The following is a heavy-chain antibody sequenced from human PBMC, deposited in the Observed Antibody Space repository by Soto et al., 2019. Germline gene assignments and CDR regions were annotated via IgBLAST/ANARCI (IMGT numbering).Heavy chain of an antibody. J-gene: IGHJ6*02. CDR2: TYYRSKWYN. V-gene: IGHV6-1*01. CDR3: AREGGYEWAYYYGMDV. Sequence: LKTLSLTCAISGDSVASNSAAWNWIRQSPSRGLEWLGRTYYRSKWYNDYAVSMKSRISINPDTSKNQFSLQQNSVTPEDTAVYYCAREGGYEWAYYYGMDVWRQESTVTVSS. D-gene: IGHD5-12*01. CDR1: GDSVASNSAA.